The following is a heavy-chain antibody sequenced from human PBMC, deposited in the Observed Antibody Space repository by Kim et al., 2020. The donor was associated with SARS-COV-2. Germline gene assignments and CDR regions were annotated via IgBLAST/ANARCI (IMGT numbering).Heavy chain of an antibody. D-gene: IGHD3-10*01. CDR2: ISWNSGSI. Sequence: GGSLRLSCAASGFTFDDYAMHWVRQAPGKGLEWVSGISWNSGSIGYADSVKGRFTISRDNAKNSLYLQMNSLSAEDTALYYCAKAGLWFGDHYYGMDVWGQGTTVTVSS. V-gene: IGHV3-9*01. J-gene: IGHJ6*02. CDR1: GFTFDDYA. CDR3: AKAGLWFGDHYYGMDV.